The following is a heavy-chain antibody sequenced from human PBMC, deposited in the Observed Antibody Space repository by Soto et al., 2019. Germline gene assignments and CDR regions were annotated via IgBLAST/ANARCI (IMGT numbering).Heavy chain of an antibody. J-gene: IGHJ6*02. CDR1: GVSFSAYF. D-gene: IGHD2-15*01. CDR3: ARATLDV. V-gene: IGHV4-34*01. CDR2: INNSGST. Sequence: AESLSLSCAVSGVSFSAYFLSWVRQSPGKGLEWVGQINNSGSTNYNPSLKGRFTISVATSKNQFSLTLSSVTVADTAVYYCARATLDVWGQGTTVTVSS.